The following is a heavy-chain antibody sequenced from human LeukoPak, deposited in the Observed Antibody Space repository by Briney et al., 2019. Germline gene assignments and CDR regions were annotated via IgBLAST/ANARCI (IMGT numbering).Heavy chain of an antibody. V-gene: IGHV3-30*18. Sequence: PGGSLRLSCAAFGFTFSSYGMHWVRQAPGKGLEWVAVISYDGSNKYYADSVKGRFTISRDNSKNTLYLQMNSLRAEDTAVYYCAKDYVGATSPDYWGQGTLVTVSS. D-gene: IGHD1-26*01. CDR1: GFTFSSYG. J-gene: IGHJ4*02. CDR3: AKDYVGATSPDY. CDR2: ISYDGSNK.